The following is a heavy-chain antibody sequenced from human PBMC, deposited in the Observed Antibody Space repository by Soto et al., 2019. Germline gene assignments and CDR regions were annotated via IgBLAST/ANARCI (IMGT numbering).Heavy chain of an antibody. CDR1: GYTFTSYY. CDR3: ERGPGRGSGELFPPDY. D-gene: IGHD3-10*01. V-gene: IGHV1-46*01. J-gene: IGHJ4*02. Sequence: QVQLVQSGAEVKKPGASVKVSCKASGYTFTSYYMHWVRQAPGQGLEWMGIINPSGGSTSYAQKFQGRATMTRDTSTSTVYMELSSLRSEDTAVYYCERGPGRGSGELFPPDYWGQGTLVTVSS. CDR2: INPSGGST.